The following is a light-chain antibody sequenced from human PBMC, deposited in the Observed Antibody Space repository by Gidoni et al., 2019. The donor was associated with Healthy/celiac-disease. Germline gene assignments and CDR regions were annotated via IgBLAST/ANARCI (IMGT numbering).Light chain of an antibody. V-gene: IGKV4-1*01. CDR2: WAS. CDR3: QQYYSTPQS. J-gene: IGKJ2*03. CDR1: QSVLYSSHNKNY. Sequence: DIVMTQSPDSLAVSLGERATINCKSSQSVLYSSHNKNYLAWYQQKPGQPPKLLIYWASTRESGVPDRFSGSGSGTDFTLTISSLQAEDVAVYYCQQYYSTPQSFGQGTKLEIK.